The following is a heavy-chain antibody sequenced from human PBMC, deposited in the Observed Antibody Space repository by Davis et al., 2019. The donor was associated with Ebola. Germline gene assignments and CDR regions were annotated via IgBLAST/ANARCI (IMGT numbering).Heavy chain of an antibody. CDR3: ARDTRSISHYYYGMDV. CDR1: GFTFSTYT. CDR2: ITTNGGST. J-gene: IGHJ6*02. D-gene: IGHD6-6*01. Sequence: GESLKISCVVSGFTFSTYTMHWVRQAPGKGLEYVSGITTNGGSTYYANSVKGRFTISRDNSKNTLYLRMGSLRPEDMAVYYCARDTRSISHYYYGMDVWGQGTTVTVSS. V-gene: IGHV3-64*01.